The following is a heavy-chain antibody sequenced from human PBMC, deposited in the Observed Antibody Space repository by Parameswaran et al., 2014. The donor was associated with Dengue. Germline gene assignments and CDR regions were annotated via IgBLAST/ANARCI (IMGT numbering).Heavy chain of an antibody. CDR3: ARARGFSLNYYYYYGMDV. J-gene: IGHJ6*02. CDR2: INHSGST. CDR1: GVSFSGYY. V-gene: IGHV4-34*01. D-gene: IGHD3-10*01. Sequence: ASETLSLTCAVYGVSFSGYYWSWIRQPPGKGLEWIGEINHSGSTNYNPSLKSRVTISVDTSKNQFSLKLSSVTAADTAVYYCARARGFSLNYYYYYGMDVWGQGTTVTVSS.